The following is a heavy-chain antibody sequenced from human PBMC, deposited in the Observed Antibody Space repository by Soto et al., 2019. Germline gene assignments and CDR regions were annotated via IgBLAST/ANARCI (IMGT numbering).Heavy chain of an antibody. V-gene: IGHV3-48*02. CDR2: ISSGSSSI. CDR3: ARGHDYVDY. Sequence: EVQLVASGGGLVQPGGSLRLSCAASGFTFSIYSINWVRQAPGKGLEWVSHISSGSSSIYHADSVKGRFTISRDNAQNTVYLQMHSLRDEDTAVYYCARGHDYVDYWGQGTLVTVSS. CDR1: GFTFSIYS. J-gene: IGHJ4*02.